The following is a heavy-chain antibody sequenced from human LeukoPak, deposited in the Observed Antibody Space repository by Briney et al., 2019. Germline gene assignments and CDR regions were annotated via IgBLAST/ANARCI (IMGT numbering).Heavy chain of an antibody. D-gene: IGHD2-21*02. CDR2: INHSGST. J-gene: IGHJ4*02. Sequence: SETLSLTCAVYGGSFSGYYWSWIRQPPGKGLEWIGEINHSGSTNYNPSLKSRVTISVDTSKNQFSLKLSSVTAADTAVYYCARGAYCGGDCYAYYFDYWGQGPLVTVSS. V-gene: IGHV4-34*01. CDR3: ARGAYCGGDCYAYYFDY. CDR1: GGSFSGYY.